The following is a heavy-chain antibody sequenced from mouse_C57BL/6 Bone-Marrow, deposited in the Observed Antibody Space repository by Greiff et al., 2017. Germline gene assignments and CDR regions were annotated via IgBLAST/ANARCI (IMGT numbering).Heavy chain of an antibody. CDR2: INPSNGGT. D-gene: IGHD2-5*01. CDR1: GYTFTSYW. J-gene: IGHJ1*03. CDR3: ARPYYSNYWYFDV. V-gene: IGHV1-53*01. Sequence: QVQLQQSGTELVKPGASVKLSCKASGYTFTSYWMHWVKQRPGQGLEWIGNINPSNGGTNYNEKFKSKATLTVDTSSSTAYMQLSSLTSEDSAVYYCARPYYSNYWYFDVWGTGTTVTVSS.